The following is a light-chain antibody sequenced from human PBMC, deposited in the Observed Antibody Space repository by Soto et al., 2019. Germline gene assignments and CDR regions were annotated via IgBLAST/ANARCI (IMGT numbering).Light chain of an antibody. CDR3: QQYGGSPLYT. V-gene: IGKV3-20*01. CDR1: QSVSSNKY. CDR2: GGS. Sequence: EIVLTQSPGTLSLSPGERATLSCRASQSVSSNKYLAWYQQKPGQAPSLLIYGGSSRATGIPDRFSGSGFGTDFTLTISRLEPEDFAMYYCQQYGGSPLYTFGQGTKLEI. J-gene: IGKJ2*01.